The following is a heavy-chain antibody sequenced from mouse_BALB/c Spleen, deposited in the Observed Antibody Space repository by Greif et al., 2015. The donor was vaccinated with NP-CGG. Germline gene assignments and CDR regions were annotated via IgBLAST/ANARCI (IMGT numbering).Heavy chain of an antibody. V-gene: IGHV1-22*01. CDR2: INPNNGGT. CDR3: ARGYDGYPCYFDY. J-gene: IGHJ2*01. CDR1: GYTFTEYT. D-gene: IGHD2-3*01. Sequence: VQLKESGPELVKPGASVKISCKTSGYTFTEYTMHWVKQSHGKSLEWIGSINPNNGGTSYNQKFKGKATLTVDKSSGTAYMELRSLTSEDSAVYYCARGYDGYPCYFDYWGQGTTLTVSS.